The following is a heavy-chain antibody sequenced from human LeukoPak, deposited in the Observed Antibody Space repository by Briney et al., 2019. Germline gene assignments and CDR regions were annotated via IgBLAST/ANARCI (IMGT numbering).Heavy chain of an antibody. J-gene: IGHJ4*02. CDR2: ISSSGSTI. D-gene: IGHD3-22*01. V-gene: IGHV3-11*01. Sequence: GGSLRLSCAASGFTFSDYYMSWIRQAPGKGLEWVSYISSSGSTIYYADSVKGRFTISRDNAKNSLYLQMNSLRAEDTAVYYCAKAGRDYYDSSGYYQLPYYFDYWGQGTLVTVSS. CDR3: AKAGRDYYDSSGYYQLPYYFDY. CDR1: GFTFSDYY.